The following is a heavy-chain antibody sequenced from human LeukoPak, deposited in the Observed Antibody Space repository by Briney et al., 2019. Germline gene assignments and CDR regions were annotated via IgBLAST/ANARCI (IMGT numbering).Heavy chain of an antibody. D-gene: IGHD3-10*01. CDR2: IRSKANSYAT. CDR1: RFTFSGSA. J-gene: IGHJ6*02. Sequence: SGGSLRLSCAASRFTFSGSAMHWVRQASGKGLEWVGRIRSKANSYATAYAASVKGTFTISRDESKNTAYLQMNSLKTEDTAVYYCTRRPWVVRGGYYYYYGMDVWGQGTTVTAPS. CDR3: TRRPWVVRGGYYYYYGMDV. V-gene: IGHV3-73*01.